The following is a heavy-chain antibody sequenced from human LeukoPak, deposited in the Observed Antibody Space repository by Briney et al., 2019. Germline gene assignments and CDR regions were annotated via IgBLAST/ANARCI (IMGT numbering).Heavy chain of an antibody. V-gene: IGHV4-4*07. D-gene: IGHD3-22*01. CDR1: GGSISSYY. CDR2: IYTSGST. Sequence: SETLSLTCTDSGGSISSYYWSWIRQPAGKGLEWIGRIYTSGSTNYNPSLKSRVTMSVDTSKNQFSLKLSSVTAADTAVYYCARGMDSSGYYALDYWGQGTLVTVSS. J-gene: IGHJ4*02. CDR3: ARGMDSSGYYALDY.